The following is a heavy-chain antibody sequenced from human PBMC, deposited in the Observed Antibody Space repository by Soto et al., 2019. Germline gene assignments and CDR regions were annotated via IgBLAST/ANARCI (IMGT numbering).Heavy chain of an antibody. Sequence: GGTLRLSCASSVFTFTTYGMNCVRHSPGKWLEWVAVISYDGSNKLYADSVRGRFAISRDNSKNTLYLQMDSLRPEDKAVYYCAKDRGYCSSTICFHIPYFQYWGQGAPDNVSS. CDR3: AKDRGYCSSTICFHIPYFQY. CDR2: ISYDGSNK. D-gene: IGHD2-2*01. V-gene: IGHV3-30*18. J-gene: IGHJ4*02. CDR1: VFTFTTYG.